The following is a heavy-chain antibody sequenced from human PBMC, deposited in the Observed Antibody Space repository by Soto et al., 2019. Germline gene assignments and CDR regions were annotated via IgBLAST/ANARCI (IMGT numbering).Heavy chain of an antibody. V-gene: IGHV3-33*01. CDR1: GFTFSSYG. D-gene: IGHD2-2*01. CDR2: IWYDGSNK. J-gene: IGHJ6*02. Sequence: GGSLRLSCAASGFTFSSYGMHWVRQAPGKGLDWVAVIWYDGSNKYYADSVKGRSTISRDNSKNTLYLQMNSLRAEDTAVYYCARENVVPAAILYYYYGMDVWGQGTTVTVSS. CDR3: ARENVVPAAILYYYYGMDV.